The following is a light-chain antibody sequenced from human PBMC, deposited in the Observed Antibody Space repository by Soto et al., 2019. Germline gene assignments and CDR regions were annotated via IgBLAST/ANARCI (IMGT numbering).Light chain of an antibody. V-gene: IGLV2-11*01. CDR3: CSFADFTYV. CDR1: SSDIGTYNY. J-gene: IGLJ1*01. Sequence: QSALTQPRSVSESPGQSVTISCTGASSDIGTYNYVSWYQQHPGTAPKLIIYEVTKRPSGVSTRFSGSKSGNTASLTISGLQAVDEADYYCCSFADFTYVFGTGTKVTVL. CDR2: EVT.